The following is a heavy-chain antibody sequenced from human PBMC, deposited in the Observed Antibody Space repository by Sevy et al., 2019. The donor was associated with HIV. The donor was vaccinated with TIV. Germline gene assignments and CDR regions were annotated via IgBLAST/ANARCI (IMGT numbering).Heavy chain of an antibody. Sequence: ASVKVSCKASGYTFTSYDINWVRQATGQGLEWMGWMNPNSGNTGYAQKFQGRVTMTRNTSISTVYMELRSLRSEDTAMYYCARAGSGWYDHYFDPWGQGTRVTVSS. V-gene: IGHV1-8*01. CDR3: ARAGSGWYDHYFDP. D-gene: IGHD6-19*01. CDR1: GYTFTSYD. J-gene: IGHJ4*02. CDR2: MNPNSGNT.